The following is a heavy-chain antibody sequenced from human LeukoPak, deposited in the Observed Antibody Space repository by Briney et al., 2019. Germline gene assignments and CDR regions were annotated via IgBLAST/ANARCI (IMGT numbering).Heavy chain of an antibody. V-gene: IGHV3-23*01. CDR2: ISGSGGST. J-gene: IGHJ4*02. CDR1: GFTFSSYG. D-gene: IGHD3-10*01. Sequence: GGSLRLSCAASGFTFSSYGMSWVRQAPGKGLEWVSAISGSGGSTYYADSVKGRFTISRDNAKNSLYLQMNSLRAEDTAVYYCARDFRRYYGSGSPFDYWGQGTLVTVSS. CDR3: ARDFRRYYGSGSPFDY.